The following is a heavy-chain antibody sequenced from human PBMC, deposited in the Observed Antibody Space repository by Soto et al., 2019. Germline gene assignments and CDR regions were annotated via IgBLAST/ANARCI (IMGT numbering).Heavy chain of an antibody. CDR3: ARSSGYSYGDY. Sequence: LSQTRRVGSECICRGCHSRCWIRQPPGKGLEWIGYIYHSGSTYYNPSLKSRVTITRDTSASTAYMELTSLRSEDTVVYYCARSSGYSYGDYWGQGTLVPVSS. CDR2: IYHSGST. V-gene: IGHV4-30-2*03. D-gene: IGHD3-22*01. J-gene: IGHJ4*02. CDR1: SECICRGCHS.